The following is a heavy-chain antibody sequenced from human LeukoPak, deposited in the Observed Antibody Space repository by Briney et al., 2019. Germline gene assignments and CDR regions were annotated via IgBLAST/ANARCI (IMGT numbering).Heavy chain of an antibody. V-gene: IGHV4-34*01. CDR2: IDQSGNT. CDR3: ASSYCSGGSCYSNFDY. Sequence: PSETLSLTCAVYGGSFSGYYWSWIRQTPGKGLDWIGEIDQSGNTNYNPSLKSRVTISLDTSKNQFSLKLSSVTAADTAVYYCASSYCSGGSCYSNFDYWGQGTLVTVSS. J-gene: IGHJ4*02. CDR1: GGSFSGYY. D-gene: IGHD2-15*01.